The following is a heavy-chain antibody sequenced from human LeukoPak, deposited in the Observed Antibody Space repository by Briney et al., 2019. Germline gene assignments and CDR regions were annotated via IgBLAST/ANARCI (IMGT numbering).Heavy chain of an antibody. CDR2: IGISSGNT. CDR3: ERDHRYALDH. Sequence: GGSLRLSCAASGFNFIDYSMNWVRQAPGKGLEWISYIGISSGNTKYADSVKGRFTISRDKARNSLYLQMNSLRVEDTAVYYCERDHRYALDHWGHGTLVTVSS. V-gene: IGHV3-48*01. D-gene: IGHD5-12*01. CDR1: GFNFIDYS. J-gene: IGHJ4*01.